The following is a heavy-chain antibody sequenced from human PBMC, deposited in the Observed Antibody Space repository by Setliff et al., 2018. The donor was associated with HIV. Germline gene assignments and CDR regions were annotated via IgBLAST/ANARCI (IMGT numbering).Heavy chain of an antibody. D-gene: IGHD1-1*01. Sequence: VASVKVSCKAAGGSFNNYAISWVRQAPGQGLEWVGGISPILGTTNSGPRFHGRVTITADKSTNTVYIELSSLRSEDTALYYCARAARGGLQYGPTGHAFDIWGQGTMVTVSS. CDR1: GGSFNNYA. CDR2: ISPILGTT. CDR3: ARAARGGLQYGPTGHAFDI. J-gene: IGHJ3*02. V-gene: IGHV1-69*10.